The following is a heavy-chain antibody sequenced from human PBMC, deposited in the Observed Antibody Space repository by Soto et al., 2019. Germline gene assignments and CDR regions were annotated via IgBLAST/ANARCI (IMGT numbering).Heavy chain of an antibody. Sequence: GGSLRLSCAASGFTFSTYAISWVRQAPGKGLEWVSAISGSGGSTYYADSVKGRFTISRDNSKNTLNLQMNSLRGEDTAVYYCARGFTVDDAFDIWGQGTMVTVSS. CDR3: ARGFTVDDAFDI. V-gene: IGHV3-23*01. J-gene: IGHJ3*02. D-gene: IGHD4-17*01. CDR1: GFTFSTYA. CDR2: ISGSGGST.